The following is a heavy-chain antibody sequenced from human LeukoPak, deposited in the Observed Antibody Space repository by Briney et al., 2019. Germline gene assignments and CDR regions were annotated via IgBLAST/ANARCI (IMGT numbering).Heavy chain of an antibody. CDR2: INPNSGGT. D-gene: IGHD6-13*01. V-gene: IGHV1-2*02. CDR1: GYTFTGYY. J-gene: IGHJ6*03. CDR3: ARSIAAAGLTYYYYYNMDV. Sequence: ASVKVSCKASGYTFTGYYMHWVRQAPGQGLEWMGWINPNSGGTNYAQKFQGRVTMTRDTSISTAYMELSSLRSEDTAVYYCARSIAAAGLTYYYYYNMDVWGKGTTVTVSS.